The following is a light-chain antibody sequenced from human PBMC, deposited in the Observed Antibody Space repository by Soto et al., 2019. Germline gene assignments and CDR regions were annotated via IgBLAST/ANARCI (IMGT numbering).Light chain of an antibody. J-gene: IGKJ2*01. Sequence: DTQMTQSPSTLSASVGDRVTITCRASQSISSWLAWYQQRPGRAPQLLIYRASSLQSGVPSRFSGSGSGTEFTLTISSLQSEDFAVYYCQEYNKWPPTFTFGQGTKLEIK. CDR1: QSISSW. V-gene: IGKV1-5*03. CDR2: RAS. CDR3: QEYNKWPPTFT.